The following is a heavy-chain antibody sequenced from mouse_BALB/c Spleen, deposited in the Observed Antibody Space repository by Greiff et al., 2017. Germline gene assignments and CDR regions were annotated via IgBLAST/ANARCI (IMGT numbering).Heavy chain of an antibody. J-gene: IGHJ3*01. D-gene: IGHD4-1*01. CDR3: ARGELGNWAWFAY. V-gene: IGHV14-3*02. Sequence: VQLKQSGAELVKPGASVKLSCTASGFNIKDTYMHWVKQRPEQGLEWIGRIDPANGNTKYDPKFQGKATITADTSSNTAYLQLSSLTSEDTAVYYCARGELGNWAWFAYWGQGTLVTVSA. CDR2: IDPANGNT. CDR1: GFNIKDTY.